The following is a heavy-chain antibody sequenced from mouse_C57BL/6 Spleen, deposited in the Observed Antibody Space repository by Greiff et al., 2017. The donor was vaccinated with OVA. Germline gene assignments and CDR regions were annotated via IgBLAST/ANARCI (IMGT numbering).Heavy chain of an antibody. CDR2: ISYDGSN. V-gene: IGHV3-6*01. Sequence: EVHLVESGPGLVKPSQSLSLTCSVTGYSITSGYYWNWIRQFPGNKLEWMGYISYDGSNNYNPSLKNRISITRDTSKNQFFLKLNSVTTEDTATYYCAREENYDYYGYFDYWGQGTTLTVSS. D-gene: IGHD2-4*01. J-gene: IGHJ2*01. CDR1: GYSITSGYY. CDR3: AREENYDYYGYFDY.